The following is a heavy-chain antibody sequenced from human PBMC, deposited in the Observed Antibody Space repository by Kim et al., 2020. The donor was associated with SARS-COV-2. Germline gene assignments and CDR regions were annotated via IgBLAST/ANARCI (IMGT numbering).Heavy chain of an antibody. V-gene: IGHV3-21*01. CDR2: ISSGSSFI. CDR1: GITFSSYS. D-gene: IGHD2-15*01. Sequence: GGSLRLSCAASGITFSSYSMNWVRQAPGKGLEWVSSISSGSSFINYAESVKGRFTISRDDAKNSLSLQMNSLRAEDTAVYYCARVRTIHCSGGSCYGMDV. J-gene: IGHJ6*01. CDR3: ARVRTIHCSGGSCYGMDV.